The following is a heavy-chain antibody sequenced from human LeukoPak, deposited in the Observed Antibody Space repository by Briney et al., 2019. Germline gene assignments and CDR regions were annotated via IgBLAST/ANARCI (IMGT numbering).Heavy chain of an antibody. Sequence: PGGSLRLSCAVSGFTSDDHAMHWVRQASGKGLEWVAGIMWRSGSTGYGDSVKGRFTISRDNAKKSLYLQTNGLRVEDTAFYYCTKDLTPGGADVWGQGTTVTVSS. CDR1: GFTSDDHA. D-gene: IGHD3-10*01. CDR2: IMWRSGST. V-gene: IGHV3-9*02. J-gene: IGHJ6*02. CDR3: TKDLTPGGADV.